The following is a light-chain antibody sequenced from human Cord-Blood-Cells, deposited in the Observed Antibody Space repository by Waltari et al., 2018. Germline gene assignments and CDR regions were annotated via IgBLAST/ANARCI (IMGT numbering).Light chain of an antibody. CDR3: NSRDSSCNHLV. Sequence: SSELTQDPAVSVALGQTVRITCQGDSLRSYYASWYQQKPGQAPVLVIYGKNNRPSGIPDRFSGYSSGNTASLTITGAQAEDEADYYCNSRDSSCNHLVFGGGTKLTVL. CDR1: SLRSYY. J-gene: IGLJ3*02. CDR2: GKN. V-gene: IGLV3-19*01.